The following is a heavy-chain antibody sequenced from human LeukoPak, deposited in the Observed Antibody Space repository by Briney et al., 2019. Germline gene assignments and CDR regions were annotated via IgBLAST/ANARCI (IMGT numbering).Heavy chain of an antibody. CDR1: GFTFSSYA. J-gene: IGHJ4*02. CDR2: ISYDGSNK. D-gene: IGHD3-10*01. CDR3: AKVLRITMVRGGFDY. V-gene: IGHV3-30-3*01. Sequence: GGSLRLSCAASGFTFSSYAMHWVRQAPGKGLEWVAVISYDGSNKYYADSVKGRFTISRDNSKNTLYLQMNSLRAEDTAVYYCAKVLRITMVRGGFDYWGQGTLVTVSS.